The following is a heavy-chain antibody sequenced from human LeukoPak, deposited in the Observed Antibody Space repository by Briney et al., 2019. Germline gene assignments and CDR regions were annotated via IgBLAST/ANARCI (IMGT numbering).Heavy chain of an antibody. D-gene: IGHD3-16*01. V-gene: IGHV3-21*01. Sequence: GRSLRLSCAASGFTFDDYAMHWVRQAPGKGLEWVSSISTGSGYIYYADSVKGRFTISRDNAKNSLYLQMNSLRVEDTAVYYCAKDYLYVGPDYWGQGTLVTVSS. CDR1: GFTFDDYA. CDR2: ISTGSGYI. J-gene: IGHJ4*02. CDR3: AKDYLYVGPDY.